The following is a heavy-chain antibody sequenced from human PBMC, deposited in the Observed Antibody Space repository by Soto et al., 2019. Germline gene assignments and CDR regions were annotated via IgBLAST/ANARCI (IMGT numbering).Heavy chain of an antibody. V-gene: IGHV4-39*01. CDR2: IYYSGST. Sequence: QLQLQESGPGLVKPSETLSLTCSVSGGSISSSSYFWGWIRQPPGKGLEWIGSIYYSGSTFHNPSLKSRVPVSVDTSKNQCSLKLSSVTAADTAVYYCARHPSDFWFDPWGQGTLVTVSS. CDR1: GGSISSSSYF. CDR3: ARHPSDFWFDP. D-gene: IGHD2-21*02. J-gene: IGHJ5*02.